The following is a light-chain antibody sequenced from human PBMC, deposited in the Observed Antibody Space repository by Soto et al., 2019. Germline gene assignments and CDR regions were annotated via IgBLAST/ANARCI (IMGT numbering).Light chain of an antibody. CDR3: QQCAESPLT. CDR1: QSVGNNY. V-gene: IGKV3-20*01. Sequence: EIVLTQSPGTLALSPGERATLSCRASQSVGNNYLAWFQQKPGQAPRLLIDDASNRATGIPDRFSGSGSGTDFTLTISRLEPEDFAVYYCQQCAESPLTFGGGTKVEIK. J-gene: IGKJ4*01. CDR2: DAS.